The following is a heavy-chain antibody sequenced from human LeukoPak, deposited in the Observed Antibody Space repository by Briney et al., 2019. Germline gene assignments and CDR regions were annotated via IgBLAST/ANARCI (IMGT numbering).Heavy chain of an antibody. J-gene: IGHJ4*02. CDR2: THSTGNP. D-gene: IGHD3-9*01. Sequence: SETLSLTCSVSGDSTSDYYLSWIRQPPGQGLGFIGYTHSTGNPNYNPSLRSRVTISADTSKSLFSLRLRSVTAADTAVYYCARHLPRGTPGYAYDYWGQGTLVTVSS. CDR3: ARHLPRGTPGYAYDY. CDR1: GDSTSDYY. V-gene: IGHV4-59*08.